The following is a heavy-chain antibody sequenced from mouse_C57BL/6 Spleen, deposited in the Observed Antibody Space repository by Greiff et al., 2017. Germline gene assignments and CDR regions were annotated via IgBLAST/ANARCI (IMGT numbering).Heavy chain of an antibody. V-gene: IGHV1-62-2*01. J-gene: IGHJ1*03. D-gene: IGHD1-1*01. Sequence: VQLQQSGAELVKPGASVKLSCKASGYTFTEYTIHWVKQRSGQGLEWIGWFYPGSGSIKYNEKFKDKATLTADKSSSTVYMELSRLTSEDSAVYFGARHEDRIYYGSRGGYFDVWGTGTTVTVSS. CDR1: GYTFTEYT. CDR3: ARHEDRIYYGSRGGYFDV. CDR2: FYPGSGSI.